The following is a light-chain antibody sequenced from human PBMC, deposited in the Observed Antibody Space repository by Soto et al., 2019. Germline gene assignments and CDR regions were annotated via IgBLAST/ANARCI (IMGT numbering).Light chain of an antibody. CDR3: QQLHAYPLT. V-gene: IGKV1-9*01. J-gene: IGKJ4*01. CDR2: AAF. CDR1: QGISHY. Sequence: DIQLTQSPSFLSASIGDRVTITCRASQGISHYLAWYQQKPGKAPNLLIYAAFALQSGVPSRFSGSGSGIDFTLTISSLQPEDSATYYCQQLHAYPLTFGGGTKVEIK.